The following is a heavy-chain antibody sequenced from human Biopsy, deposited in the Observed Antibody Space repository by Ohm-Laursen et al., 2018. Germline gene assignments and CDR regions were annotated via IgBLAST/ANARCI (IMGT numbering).Heavy chain of an antibody. J-gene: IGHJ5*02. CDR2: ISHTGST. CDR1: NVSFSSFY. Sequence: TLSLTCAVYNVSFSSFYWSWIRQPPGKGLEWIGEISHTGSTNYNPPLKSRVTISVDTSKNQFSLKLISVTPADTAVYYCATGGQWPKPYLNWFDPWGQGTLVTVSS. CDR3: ATGGQWPKPYLNWFDP. D-gene: IGHD6-19*01. V-gene: IGHV4-34*01.